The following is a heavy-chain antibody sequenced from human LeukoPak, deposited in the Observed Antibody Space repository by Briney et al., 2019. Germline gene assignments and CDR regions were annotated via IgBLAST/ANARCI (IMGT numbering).Heavy chain of an antibody. D-gene: IGHD2-15*01. CDR3: ARLLGTLYLDY. V-gene: IGHV3-33*01. J-gene: IGHJ4*02. CDR2: IWYDGSIK. Sequence: PGGSLRLSCAASGFTFSSNGMNWVRQAPGKGLEWVAVIWYDGSIKHYADSVKGRFTISRDNSKNTLYLQMYSLRAEDTAVYYCARLLGTLYLDYWGQGTLVTVSS. CDR1: GFTFSSNG.